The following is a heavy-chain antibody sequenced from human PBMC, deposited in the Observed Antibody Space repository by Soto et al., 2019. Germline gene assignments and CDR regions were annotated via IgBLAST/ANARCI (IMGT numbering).Heavy chain of an antibody. Sequence: SETLSLTCTVSGGSVSSGSYYWSWIRQPPGKGLEWIGYIYYSGSTNYNPSLKSRVTISVDTSKNQFSLKLSSVTAADTAVYYCASQITMVRGGINNWGQGTLVTVSS. J-gene: IGHJ4*02. D-gene: IGHD3-10*01. CDR3: ASQITMVRGGINN. CDR2: IYYSGST. CDR1: GGSVSSGSYY. V-gene: IGHV4-61*01.